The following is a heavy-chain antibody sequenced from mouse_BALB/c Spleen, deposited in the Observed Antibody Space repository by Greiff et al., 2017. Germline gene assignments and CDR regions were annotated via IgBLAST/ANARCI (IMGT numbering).Heavy chain of an antibody. Sequence: EVQLQESGPGLVKPSQSLSLTCTVTGYSITSDYAWNWIRQFPGNKLEWMGYISYSGSTSYNPSLKSRISITRDTSKNQFFLQLNSVTTEDTATYYCARKNRYDDFDYWGQGTTLTVSS. J-gene: IGHJ2*01. CDR3: ARKNRYDDFDY. CDR2: ISYSGST. D-gene: IGHD2-14*01. CDR1: GYSITSDYA. V-gene: IGHV3-2*02.